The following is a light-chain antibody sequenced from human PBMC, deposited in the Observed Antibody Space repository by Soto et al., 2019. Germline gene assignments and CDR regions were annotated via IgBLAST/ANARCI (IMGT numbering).Light chain of an antibody. CDR3: QQYNSWPLT. Sequence: EVELTQSPGTLSLSPGERATLSCRASQSVSSSHLAWYQQKRGQAPRLLIYDTSTRATGIPDRFSGSGSGTDFTLTISSLQSEDFAVYYCQQYNSWPLTFGGGTKVDIK. V-gene: IGKV3-20*01. J-gene: IGKJ4*01. CDR1: QSVSSSH. CDR2: DTS.